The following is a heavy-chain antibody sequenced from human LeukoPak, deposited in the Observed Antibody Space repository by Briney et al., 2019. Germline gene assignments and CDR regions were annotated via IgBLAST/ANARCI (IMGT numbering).Heavy chain of an antibody. D-gene: IGHD3-22*01. V-gene: IGHV3-33*01. Sequence: GGSLRLSCAASGFTFSSYGMHWVRQAPGKGLEWVAVIWYDGSNKYYADSVKGRFTISRDNSKNTPYLQMNSLRAEDTAVYYCARDGNYYDSSGYYYENGFDYWGQGTLVTVSS. CDR2: IWYDGSNK. CDR3: ARDGNYYDSSGYYYENGFDY. J-gene: IGHJ4*02. CDR1: GFTFSSYG.